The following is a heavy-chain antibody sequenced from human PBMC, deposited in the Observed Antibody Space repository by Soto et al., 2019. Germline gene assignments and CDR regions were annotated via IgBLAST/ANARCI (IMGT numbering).Heavy chain of an antibody. D-gene: IGHD1-26*01. CDR3: AKDRVGNTHSAY. J-gene: IGHJ4*02. Sequence: GGSLRLSCAASGFTFSSDAMRWVRQAPGKGLEWVSGISVSGVSTYYADSVKGRFTISRDNSKNTLFLHMNSLRVEDTAVYYCAKDRVGNTHSAYWGQGTLVTLSS. V-gene: IGHV3-23*01. CDR2: ISVSGVST. CDR1: GFTFSSDA.